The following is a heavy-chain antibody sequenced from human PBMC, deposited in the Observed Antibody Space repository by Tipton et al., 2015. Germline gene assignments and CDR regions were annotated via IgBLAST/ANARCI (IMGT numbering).Heavy chain of an antibody. CDR2: VRSHGNT. V-gene: IGHV4-61*01. J-gene: IGHJ5*02. D-gene: IGHD3-9*01. CDR3: ARDQVTRFFAWHDGFDP. Sequence: TLSLTCFVSGSSVGSGNYYWSWIRQPPGKGLEWIGCVRSHGNTDYNPSLESRVTISVDTSKNQFSLNLIAVTAADTAMFYCARDQVTRFFAWHDGFDPWGQGTLVTVSS. CDR1: GSSVGSGNYY.